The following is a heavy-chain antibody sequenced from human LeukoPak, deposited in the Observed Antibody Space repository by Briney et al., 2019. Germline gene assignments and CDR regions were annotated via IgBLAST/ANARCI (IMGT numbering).Heavy chain of an antibody. CDR2: SYCSGST. CDR3: AKTGYYYDSSGDPIPSDFDI. V-gene: IGHV4-59*01. J-gene: IGHJ3*02. CDR1: GGSISSYY. D-gene: IGHD3-22*01. Sequence: SETLSLTCTVSGGSISSYYWSWIRQPPGKGLEWIGYSYCSGSTNYNPSLKSRVTISVDTSKNQFSLKLSSMTAADTAVYYCAKTGYYYDSSGDPIPSDFDIWGQGTMVTVSS.